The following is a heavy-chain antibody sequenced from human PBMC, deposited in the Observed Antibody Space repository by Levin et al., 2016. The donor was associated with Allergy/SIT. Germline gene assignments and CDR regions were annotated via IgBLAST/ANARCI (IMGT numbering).Heavy chain of an antibody. CDR2: IWFDGINK. CDR3: ARERLSDTVTIFEKDY. D-gene: IGHD4-17*01. CDR1: GFTSSRYG. Sequence: GESLKISCAASGFTSSRYGMHWVRQAPGKGLEWVAVIWFDGINKFYADSVKGRFTISRDNSKNTLYLQMNSLRTEDTAVYYCARERLSDTVTIFEKDYWGQGTLVTVSS. J-gene: IGHJ4*02. V-gene: IGHV3-33*01.